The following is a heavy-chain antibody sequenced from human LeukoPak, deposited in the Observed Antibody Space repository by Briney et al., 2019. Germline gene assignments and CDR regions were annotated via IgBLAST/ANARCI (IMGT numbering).Heavy chain of an antibody. J-gene: IGHJ4*02. CDR2: ISAYNGNT. Sequence: ASVKVSCKASGYTFTSYGISWVRQAPGQGLEWMGWISAYNGNTNYAQKLQGRVTMTTDTSTSTAYMELRSLRSDDTAVYYCARDRGYCSSTSCYRSSSPYYFDYWGQGTLVTVSS. CDR3: ARDRGYCSSTSCYRSSSPYYFDY. V-gene: IGHV1-18*01. D-gene: IGHD2-2*01. CDR1: GYTFTSYG.